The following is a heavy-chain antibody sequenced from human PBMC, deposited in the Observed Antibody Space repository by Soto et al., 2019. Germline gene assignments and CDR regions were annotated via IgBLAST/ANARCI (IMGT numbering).Heavy chain of an antibody. CDR1: GGSFSGYY. V-gene: IGHV4-34*01. CDR2: INHSGST. CDR3: ARGLLGSGKGY. D-gene: IGHD3-10*01. J-gene: IGHJ4*02. Sequence: SETLSLTCAVYGGSFSGYYWSWIRQPPGKGLEWIGEINHSGSTNYNPSLKSRVTISVDTSKNQFSLKLSSVTAADTAVYYCARGLLGSGKGYWGQGTLVTVSS.